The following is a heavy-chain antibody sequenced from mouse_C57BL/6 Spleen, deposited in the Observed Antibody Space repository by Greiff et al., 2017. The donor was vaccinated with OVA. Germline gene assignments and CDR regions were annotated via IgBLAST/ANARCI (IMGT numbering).Heavy chain of an antibody. Sequence: QVQLQQPGAELVMPGASVKLSCKASGYTFTSYWMHWVKQRPGQGLEWIGEIDPSDSYTNYNQKFKGKSTLTVDKSSSTAYMQLSSLTSEDSAVYYCARRYYDGSSSYFDVWGTGTTVTVSS. CDR1: GYTFTSYW. CDR3: ARRYYDGSSSYFDV. CDR2: IDPSDSYT. J-gene: IGHJ1*03. D-gene: IGHD1-1*01. V-gene: IGHV1-69*01.